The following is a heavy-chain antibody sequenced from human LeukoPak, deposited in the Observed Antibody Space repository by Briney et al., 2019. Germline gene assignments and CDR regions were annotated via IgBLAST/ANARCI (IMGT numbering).Heavy chain of an antibody. Sequence: GGSLRLSCAASGFTFSSYAMSWVRKAPGKGLEWVGSISDNGGSTYSADSANGRFTILRDNSKTTLYLQMTSLRAEGTAVYYCAREFGLSTRHWGQGTLVTVSS. J-gene: IGHJ1*01. D-gene: IGHD2/OR15-2a*01. CDR2: ISDNGGST. V-gene: IGHV3-23*01. CDR3: AREFGLSTRH. CDR1: GFTFSSYA.